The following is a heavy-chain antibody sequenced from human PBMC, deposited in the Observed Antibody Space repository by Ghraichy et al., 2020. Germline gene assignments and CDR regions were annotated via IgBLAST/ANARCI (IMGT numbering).Heavy chain of an antibody. D-gene: IGHD4-17*01. J-gene: IGHJ4*02. CDR1: GFTFSSYW. CDR3: ATGDPTTVTNEPFDY. V-gene: IGHV3-7*03. Sequence: GGSLRLSCAASGFTFSSYWMTWVRQAPGKGLEWVANIKQDGSEKYYVDSVKGRFTISRDNAKNSLYLQMNSLRAEDTAVYYCATGDPTTVTNEPFDYWGQGTLVTVSS. CDR2: IKQDGSEK.